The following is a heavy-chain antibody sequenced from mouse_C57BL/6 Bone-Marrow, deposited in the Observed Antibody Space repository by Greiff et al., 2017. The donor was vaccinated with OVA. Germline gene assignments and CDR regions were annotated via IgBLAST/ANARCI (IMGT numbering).Heavy chain of an antibody. CDR3: ARRYGPSYWYFDV. V-gene: IGHV1-18*01. CDR1: GYTFTDYN. Sequence: VQLQQSGPELVKPGASVKIPCKASGYTFTDYNMDWVKQSHGKSLEWIGDINPNNGGTIYNQKFKGKATLTVDKSSSTAYMELRSLTSEDTAVYYCARRYGPSYWYFDVWGTGTTVTVSS. D-gene: IGHD1-2*01. CDR2: INPNNGGT. J-gene: IGHJ1*03.